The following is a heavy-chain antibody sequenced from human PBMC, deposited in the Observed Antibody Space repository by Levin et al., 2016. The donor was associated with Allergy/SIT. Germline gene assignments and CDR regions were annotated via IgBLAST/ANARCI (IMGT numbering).Heavy chain of an antibody. CDR3: ARVGGSGYLGAFDI. D-gene: IGHD3-22*01. Sequence: GESLKISCAASGFTFSSYAMHWVRQAPGKGLEWVAVISYDGSNKYYADSVKGRFTISRDNSKNTLYLQMNSLRAEDTAVYYCARVGGSGYLGAFDIWGQGTMVTVSS. J-gene: IGHJ3*02. CDR1: GFTFSSYA. V-gene: IGHV3-30-3*01. CDR2: ISYDGSNK.